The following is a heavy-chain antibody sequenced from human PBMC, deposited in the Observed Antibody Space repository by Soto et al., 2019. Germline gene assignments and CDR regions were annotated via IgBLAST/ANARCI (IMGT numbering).Heavy chain of an antibody. V-gene: IGHV3-53*01. CDR2: IYSGGST. J-gene: IGHJ6*02. CDR3: ARALGYCSSTSCYVPRGMDV. D-gene: IGHD2-2*01. Sequence: VGSLRLSCAASGFTVSSNYMSWVRQAPGKGLEWVSVIYSGGSTYYADSVKGRFTISRDNSKNTLYLQMNSLRAEDTAVYYCARALGYCSSTSCYVPRGMDVWGQGTTVTVSS. CDR1: GFTVSSNY.